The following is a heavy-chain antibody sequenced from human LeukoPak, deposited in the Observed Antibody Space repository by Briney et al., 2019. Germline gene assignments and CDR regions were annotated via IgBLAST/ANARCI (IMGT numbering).Heavy chain of an antibody. J-gene: IGHJ4*02. D-gene: IGHD3-22*01. V-gene: IGHV3-30-3*01. CDR1: GFTFSSYA. Sequence: GRSLRLSCAASGFTFSSYAMHWVRQAPGKGLEWVAVISYDGSNKYYADSVKGRFTISRDNSKNTLYLQMNSLRAEDTAVYYCASAITMIVVAPGYWGQGTLVTVPS. CDR2: ISYDGSNK. CDR3: ASAITMIVVAPGY.